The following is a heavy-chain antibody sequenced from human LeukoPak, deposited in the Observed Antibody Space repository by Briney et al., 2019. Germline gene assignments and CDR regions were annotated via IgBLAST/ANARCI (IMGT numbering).Heavy chain of an antibody. Sequence: GGSLRLSCAASGFTFSSYSMNWVRQAPGKGLEWVSYISSTSSTIYYGDSVKGRFTISRDNAKNSLYLQMNSLRAEDTAVYYCPSLPLGYSGSFWGQGTLVTVSS. D-gene: IGHD1-26*01. J-gene: IGHJ4*02. CDR3: PSLPLGYSGSF. V-gene: IGHV3-48*01. CDR1: GFTFSSYS. CDR2: ISSTSSTI.